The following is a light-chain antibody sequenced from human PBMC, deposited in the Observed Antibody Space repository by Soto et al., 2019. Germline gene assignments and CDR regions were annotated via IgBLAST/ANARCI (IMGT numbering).Light chain of an antibody. CDR1: QTTSGW. CDR3: QQCDTYPLT. Sequence: DIQMTQSPSTLSASVGDRVTITCRASQTTSGWLAWYQQKPGKAPKLLIYKASILERGVPSRVSGNRSGTEYTRNISTLHPADFATYYCQQCDTYPLTFGGGTKVEI. CDR2: KAS. J-gene: IGKJ4*01. V-gene: IGKV1-5*03.